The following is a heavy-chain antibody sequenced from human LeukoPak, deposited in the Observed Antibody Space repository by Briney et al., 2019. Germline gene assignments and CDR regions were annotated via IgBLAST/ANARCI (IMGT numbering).Heavy chain of an antibody. CDR1: GGSFSGYY. D-gene: IGHD2-15*01. J-gene: IGHJ6*03. CDR3: ARQSGSANVYYYYYYMDV. Sequence: SETLSLTCAVYGGSFSGYYWSWIRQPPGKGLEWIGEINHSGSTNYNPSLKSRVTISVDTSKNQFSLKLSSVTAADTAVYYCARQSGSANVYYYYYYMDVWGKGTTVTVSS. CDR2: INHSGST. V-gene: IGHV4-34*01.